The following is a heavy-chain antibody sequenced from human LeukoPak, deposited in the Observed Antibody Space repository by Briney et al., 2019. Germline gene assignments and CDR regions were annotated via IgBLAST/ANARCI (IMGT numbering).Heavy chain of an antibody. CDR2: IYYSGST. CDR1: GGSISSSSYY. V-gene: IGHV4-39*01. J-gene: IGHJ4*02. Sequence: SETLSLICTVSGGSISSSSYYWGWIRQPPGKGLEWIGTIYYSGSTYYSPSLKSRITVSVDTSKNQFSLNLSSVTAADTAVYYCAIYDSSGYYLDYWGQGSLVTVSS. CDR3: AIYDSSGYYLDY. D-gene: IGHD3-22*01.